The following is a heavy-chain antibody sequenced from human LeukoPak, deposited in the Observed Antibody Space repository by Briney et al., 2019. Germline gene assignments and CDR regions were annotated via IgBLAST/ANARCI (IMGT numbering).Heavy chain of an antibody. Sequence: SETLSLTCAVYGGSFSGYYWSWIRQPPGKGLEWIGEINHSGSTNYNPSLKSRVTISVDTSKNQFSLTLSSVTAADTAVYYCARENEVGDGYNSPYYFDYWGQGTLVTVSS. CDR2: INHSGST. D-gene: IGHD5-24*01. J-gene: IGHJ4*02. CDR3: ARENEVGDGYNSPYYFDY. CDR1: GGSFSGYY. V-gene: IGHV4-34*01.